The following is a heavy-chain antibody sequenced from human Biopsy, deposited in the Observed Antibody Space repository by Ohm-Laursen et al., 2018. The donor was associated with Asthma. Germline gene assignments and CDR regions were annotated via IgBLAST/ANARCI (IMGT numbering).Heavy chain of an antibody. CDR2: IKHDGSEK. D-gene: IGHD3-3*01. J-gene: IGHJ1*01. V-gene: IGHV3-7*01. Sequence: SLRLSCAASGFTFGDSCMRWVRQVPGQGLEWVANIKHDGSEKNHVDSLKGRFTISRDNAKNLLFLQMNSLRAEDTAVYYCARTFPFWSPYHAEHYQLWGRGTLINVSS. CDR1: GFTFGDSC. CDR3: ARTFPFWSPYHAEHYQL.